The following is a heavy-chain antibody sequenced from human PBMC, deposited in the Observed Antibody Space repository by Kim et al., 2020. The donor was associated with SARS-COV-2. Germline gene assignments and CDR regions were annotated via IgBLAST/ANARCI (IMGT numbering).Heavy chain of an antibody. J-gene: IGHJ4*02. CDR3: ARVLTSGWSYFDY. V-gene: IGHV3-21*04. Sequence: YADPVKGRFTTSRDNARASLYLQMNSLRAEDTAVYYCARVLTSGWSYFDYWGQGTLVTVSS. D-gene: IGHD6-19*01.